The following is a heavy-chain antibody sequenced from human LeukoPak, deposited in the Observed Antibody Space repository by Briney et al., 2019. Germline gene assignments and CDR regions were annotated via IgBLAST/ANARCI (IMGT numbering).Heavy chain of an antibody. CDR3: AKSGISLNIYSHY. J-gene: IGHJ4*02. CDR2: NSGSDDRT. V-gene: IGHV3-23*01. Sequence: HTGGTLRLSCAASGFTLTSAAMTWVRQAPGKGLEWVSSNSGSDDRTFYADSVRGRFTISRDNSKNTVHLQMDSLRGEDTAVYYCAKSGISLNIYSHYWGQGTLVTVSS. CDR1: GFTLTSAA. D-gene: IGHD3-10*01.